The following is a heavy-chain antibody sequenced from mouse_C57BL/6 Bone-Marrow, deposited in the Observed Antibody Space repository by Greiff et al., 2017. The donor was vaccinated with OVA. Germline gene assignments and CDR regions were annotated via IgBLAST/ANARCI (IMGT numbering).Heavy chain of an antibody. D-gene: IGHD1-1*01. V-gene: IGHV5-4*01. CDR3: ARDEITTRYFDV. CDR1: GFTFSSYA. Sequence: EVMLVESGGGLVKPGGSLKLSCAASGFTFSSYAMSWVRQTPEKRLEWVATISDGGSYTYYPDNVTGRFTISRDNAKNNLYLQMSNLKSEDTAMYYCARDEITTRYFDVWGTGTTVTVSS. J-gene: IGHJ1*03. CDR2: ISDGGSYT.